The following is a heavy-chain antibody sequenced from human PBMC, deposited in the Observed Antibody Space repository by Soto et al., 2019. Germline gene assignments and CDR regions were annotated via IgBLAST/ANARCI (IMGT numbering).Heavy chain of an antibody. Sequence: QVQLVQSGAEVKKPGSSVKVSCKASGGTFSSYTISWVRQAPGQGLEWMGRIIPILGIANYAQKFQGRVTIXAXKXXSTAHMELSSLRSEDTAVYYCASLMSSGYYYGMDVWGQGTTVTVSS. CDR3: ASLMSSGYYYGMDV. J-gene: IGHJ6*02. CDR2: IIPILGIA. V-gene: IGHV1-69*02. CDR1: GGTFSSYT. D-gene: IGHD3-10*01.